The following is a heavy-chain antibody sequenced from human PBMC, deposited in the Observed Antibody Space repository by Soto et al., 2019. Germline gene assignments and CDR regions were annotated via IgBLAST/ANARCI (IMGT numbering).Heavy chain of an antibody. Sequence: GGSLRLSCAASGFTFSSYSMNWVRQAPGKGLEWVSSISSSSIYIYYADSVKGRFTISRDNAKNSLYLQMNSLRAEDTAVYYCARENYDFWSGYYTWGQGTLVTVSS. CDR1: GFTFSSYS. CDR2: ISSSSIYI. V-gene: IGHV3-21*01. CDR3: ARENYDFWSGYYT. J-gene: IGHJ5*02. D-gene: IGHD3-3*01.